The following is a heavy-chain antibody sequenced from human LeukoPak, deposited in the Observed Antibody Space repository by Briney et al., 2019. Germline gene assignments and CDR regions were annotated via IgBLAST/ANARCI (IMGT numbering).Heavy chain of an antibody. CDR1: GGSFSGYY. Sequence: SETLSLICGVSGGSFSGYYWNWIRQAPGKGLEWIGEINHNGSTSSNPSLKSRVTISVDTSRSRFSLKLNSATAADTAVYYCARRNSYMDVWGKGTTVTVSS. CDR3: ARRNSYMDV. CDR2: INHNGST. J-gene: IGHJ6*03. V-gene: IGHV4-34*01.